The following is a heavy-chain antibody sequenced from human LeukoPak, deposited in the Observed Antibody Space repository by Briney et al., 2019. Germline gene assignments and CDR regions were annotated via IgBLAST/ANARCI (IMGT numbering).Heavy chain of an antibody. J-gene: IGHJ3*02. CDR2: ISSSGST. Sequence: PSQTLSLTCTVSGDSISSGDYYWSWIRQPAGKGLEWIGRISSSGSTNYNPSLKSRVTISVDTSKNQFSLKLSSVTAADTAVYFCAREPGYYDSRDAFDIWGQGTMVTVSS. V-gene: IGHV4-61*02. CDR1: GDSISSGDYY. D-gene: IGHD3-22*01. CDR3: AREPGYYDSRDAFDI.